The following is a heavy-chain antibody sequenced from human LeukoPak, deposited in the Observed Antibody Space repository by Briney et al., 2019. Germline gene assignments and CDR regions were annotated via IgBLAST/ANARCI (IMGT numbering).Heavy chain of an antibody. CDR1: GFSFSTYD. Sequence: TGGSLRLSCVGSGFSFSTYDMGWVRQTPGKGLEWVSAISTTGGYTEDADSVKGRFTISRDNSQNTLFLQTHSLRAEDTAVYYCAKKPATIKFPFDIWGQGTLVTVSP. CDR3: AKKPATIKFPFDI. D-gene: IGHD5-24*01. CDR2: ISTTGGYT. J-gene: IGHJ4*02. V-gene: IGHV3-23*01.